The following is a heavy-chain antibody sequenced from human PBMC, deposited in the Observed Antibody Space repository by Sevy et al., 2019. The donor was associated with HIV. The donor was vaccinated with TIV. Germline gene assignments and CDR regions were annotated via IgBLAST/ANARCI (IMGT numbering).Heavy chain of an antibody. CDR3: ARDADSSGYYYPSDY. CDR2: INPSGGST. Sequence: ASVKVSCKASGYTLTSYYMHWVRQAPRQGLEWMGIINPSGGSTSYAQKFQGRVTMTRDTSTSTVYMELSSLRSEDTAVYYCARDADSSGYYYPSDYWGQGTLVTVSS. J-gene: IGHJ4*02. CDR1: GYTLTSYY. D-gene: IGHD3-22*01. V-gene: IGHV1-46*01.